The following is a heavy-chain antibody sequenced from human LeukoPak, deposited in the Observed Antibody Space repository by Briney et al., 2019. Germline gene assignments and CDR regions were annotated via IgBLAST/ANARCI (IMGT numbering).Heavy chain of an antibody. D-gene: IGHD1-26*01. J-gene: IGHJ4*02. CDR2: ISSSSSTI. CDR3: ARVSGSYYGYFDY. CDR1: GFTFSSYS. Sequence: GGSLRLSCAASGFTFSSYSMNWVRQAPGKGLEWVSYISSSSSTIYYADSVKGRFTISRDNAKNSPYLQMNSLRAEDTAVYYCARVSGSYYGYFDYWGQGTLVTVSS. V-gene: IGHV3-48*01.